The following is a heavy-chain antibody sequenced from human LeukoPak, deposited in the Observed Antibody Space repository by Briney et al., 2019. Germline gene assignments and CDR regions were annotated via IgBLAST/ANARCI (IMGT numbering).Heavy chain of an antibody. Sequence: GESLKISCKGSGYSFTSYWIGWLRHMPGKGLEWMGIIYPGDSDTRYSPSFQGQVTISADKSISTAYLQWSSLKASDTAMYYCARPGVLPDDAFDIWGQGTMVTVSS. V-gene: IGHV5-51*01. CDR1: GYSFTSYW. J-gene: IGHJ3*02. D-gene: IGHD3-10*01. CDR2: IYPGDSDT. CDR3: ARPGVLPDDAFDI.